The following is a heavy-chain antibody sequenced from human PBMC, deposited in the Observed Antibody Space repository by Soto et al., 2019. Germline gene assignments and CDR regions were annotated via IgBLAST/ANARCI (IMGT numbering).Heavy chain of an antibody. D-gene: IGHD2-21*02. CDR2: INPTGGET. CDR1: GYTFTNYY. CDR3: ARGGDIVVVTAPLDH. Sequence: ASVKVSCKSSGYTFTNYYMHWVRQAPGQGLECMGMINPTGGETTYAQMFLGRVTMTRDTSTGTLYMELSSLRSEDTAIYYCARGGDIVVVTAPLDHWGQGTLVTVS. J-gene: IGHJ5*02. V-gene: IGHV1-46*01.